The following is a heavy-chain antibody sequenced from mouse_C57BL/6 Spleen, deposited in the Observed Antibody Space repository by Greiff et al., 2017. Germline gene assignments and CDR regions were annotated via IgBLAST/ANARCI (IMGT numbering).Heavy chain of an antibody. V-gene: IGHV1-69*01. CDR3: ARWDSNYGYFDV. J-gene: IGHJ1*03. CDR1: GYTFTSYW. Sequence: QVQLQQPGAELVMPGASVKLSCKASGYTFTSYWMHWVKQRPGQGLEWIGEIDPSDSYTNDKQKCKGKASLTVDKSSSTGDMQLSSLTSEDSAVYYCARWDSNYGYFDVWGTGTTVTVSS. D-gene: IGHD2-5*01. CDR2: IDPSDSYT.